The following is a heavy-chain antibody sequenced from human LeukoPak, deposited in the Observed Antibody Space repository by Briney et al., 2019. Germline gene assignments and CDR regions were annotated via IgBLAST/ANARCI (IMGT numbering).Heavy chain of an antibody. Sequence: GESLKISCKGSGYTFSSYWIGWVRQMPGKGLEWMGIIYPDDSDTRYSPSFQGQVTISADKSISTAYLQWSSLKASDTAMYYCARLAYCSNDVCCSNHYYSMDVWGKGTTVTVSS. CDR1: GYTFSSYW. CDR3: ARLAYCSNDVCCSNHYYSMDV. CDR2: IYPDDSDT. D-gene: IGHD2-8*01. V-gene: IGHV5-51*01. J-gene: IGHJ6*03.